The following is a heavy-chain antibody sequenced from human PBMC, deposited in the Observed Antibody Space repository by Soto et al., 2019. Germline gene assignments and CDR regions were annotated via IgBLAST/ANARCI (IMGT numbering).Heavy chain of an antibody. CDR2: INTAGVT. CDR1: GFTFSNYD. Sequence: EVQLVESGGGLVQPGGSLRLSCAASGFTFSNYDMHWVRQVTGKGLEWVSGINTAGVTYYPGSVKGRFTISREKAKNSLYLQINSLSAGDTAVYYCARELHGGSYGMDVWGQGTTVTVSS. D-gene: IGHD3-10*01. J-gene: IGHJ6*02. V-gene: IGHV3-13*01. CDR3: ARELHGGSYGMDV.